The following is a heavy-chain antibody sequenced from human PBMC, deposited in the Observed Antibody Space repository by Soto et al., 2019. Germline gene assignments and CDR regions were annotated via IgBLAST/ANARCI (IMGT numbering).Heavy chain of an antibody. CDR2: IIPIFGTA. Sequence: QVQLVQSGAEVKKPGSSVKVSCKASGGTFSSYAISWVRQAPGQGLEWMGGIIPIFGTANYAQKFQGRVTITADESTSTAYMELSSLRSEDTAVYYCASEDCSGGSCQYYFDYWGQGTLVTVSS. CDR1: GGTFSSYA. D-gene: IGHD2-15*01. CDR3: ASEDCSGGSCQYYFDY. J-gene: IGHJ4*02. V-gene: IGHV1-69*12.